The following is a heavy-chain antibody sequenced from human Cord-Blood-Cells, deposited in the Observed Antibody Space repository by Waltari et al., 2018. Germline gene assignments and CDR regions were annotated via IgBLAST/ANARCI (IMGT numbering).Heavy chain of an antibody. D-gene: IGHD6-13*01. CDR2: NSSSSSTI. J-gene: IGHJ5*02. CDR3: AREKGSSSWYWFDP. V-gene: IGHV3-48*02. CDR1: GVTCSSCS. Sequence: GQLVESGGGLVQPGGSLRLSCAASGVTCSSCSMNWVRQAPGKGLEWVSYNSSSSSTIYYADSVKGRFTISRDNAKNSLYLQMNSLRDEDTSVYYCAREKGSSSWYWFDPWGQGTLVTVSS.